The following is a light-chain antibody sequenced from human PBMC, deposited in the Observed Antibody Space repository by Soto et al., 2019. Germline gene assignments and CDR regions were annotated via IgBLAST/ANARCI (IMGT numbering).Light chain of an antibody. J-gene: IGLJ1*01. CDR2: DVT. CDR3: SSYASSSTYV. CDR1: SNDVGYYNH. V-gene: IGLV2-14*03. Sequence: QSALTQPASVSGSPGQSITISCTGTSNDVGYYNHVSWYQQHPGKAPKLMIYDVTNRPSGVSNRFFGSKSGNTASLTISGLQAEDEADYYCSSYASSSTYVFGTGTKVTVL.